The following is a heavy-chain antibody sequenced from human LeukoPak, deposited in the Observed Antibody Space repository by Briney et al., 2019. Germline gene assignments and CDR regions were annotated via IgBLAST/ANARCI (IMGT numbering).Heavy chain of an antibody. J-gene: IGHJ4*02. D-gene: IGHD5-12*01. CDR3: ARGPSGYHNT. CDR2: ISGGGGST. V-gene: IGHV3-23*01. Sequence: GGSLRLSCAASGFTFSSYSMNWVRQAPGKGLEWVSGISGGGGSTYYADSVKGRFTISRDNSKNTLYLQMNSLRAEDTAVYYCARGPSGYHNTGGQGTLVTVSS. CDR1: GFTFSSYS.